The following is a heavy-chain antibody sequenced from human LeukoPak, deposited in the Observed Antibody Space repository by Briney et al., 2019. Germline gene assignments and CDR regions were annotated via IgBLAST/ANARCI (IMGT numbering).Heavy chain of an antibody. D-gene: IGHD4-23*01. Sequence: PGGSLRLSCAASGFTFRDSYMSWIRQAPGKGLEWLSYINSASNIISYADSVKGRFTISRDNAKNSLYLQMHGLRAEDTAVYYCARAGGGNMDFQHWGQGTLVTVSS. CDR1: GFTFRDSY. CDR2: INSASNII. J-gene: IGHJ1*01. CDR3: ARAGGGNMDFQH. V-gene: IGHV3-11*04.